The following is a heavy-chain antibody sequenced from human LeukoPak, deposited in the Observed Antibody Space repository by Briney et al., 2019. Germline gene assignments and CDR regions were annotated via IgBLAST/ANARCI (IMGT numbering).Heavy chain of an antibody. CDR3: ARDMRVESYSSSWYRYYYGMDV. D-gene: IGHD6-13*01. J-gene: IGHJ6*02. Sequence: GGSLRLSCAASGFTFSSYGMHWVRQAPGKGLEWVAVISYDGSNKYYADSVKGRFTISRDNSKNTLYLQTNSLRAEDTAVYYCARDMRVESYSSSWYRYYYGMDVWGQGTTVTVSS. CDR1: GFTFSSYG. V-gene: IGHV3-30*03. CDR2: ISYDGSNK.